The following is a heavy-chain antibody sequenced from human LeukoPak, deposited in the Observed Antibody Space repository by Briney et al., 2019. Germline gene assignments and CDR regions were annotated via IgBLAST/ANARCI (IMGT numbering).Heavy chain of an antibody. Sequence: GASVKVSCKASGYTFTSYGISWVRQAPGQGLEWMGWINPNSGGTNYAQKFQGRVTMTRDTSISTAYMELSRLRSDDTAVYYCARDRGGYCSSTSCPNWFDPWGQGTLVTVSS. CDR3: ARDRGGYCSSTSCPNWFDP. CDR1: GYTFTSYG. D-gene: IGHD2-2*01. V-gene: IGHV1-2*02. J-gene: IGHJ5*02. CDR2: INPNSGGT.